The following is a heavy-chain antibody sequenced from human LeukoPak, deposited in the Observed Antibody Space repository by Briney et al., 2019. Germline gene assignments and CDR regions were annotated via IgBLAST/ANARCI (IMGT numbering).Heavy chain of an antibody. D-gene: IGHD3-16*01. J-gene: IGHJ2*01. CDR2: IFYSGST. V-gene: IGHV4-59*12. CDR1: GGSISSYY. CDR3: ASGVNWGDGYFDL. Sequence: SETLSLTCAVSGGSISSYYWSWIRLPPGKGPEWIGYIFYSGSTKYNPSLKSRVTISVDTSKNQFSLKLSSVTAADTAVYYCASGVNWGDGYFDLWGRGTLVTVSS.